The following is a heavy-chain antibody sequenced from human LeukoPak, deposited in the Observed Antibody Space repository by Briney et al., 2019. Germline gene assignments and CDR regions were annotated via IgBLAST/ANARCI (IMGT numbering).Heavy chain of an antibody. CDR3: ARLARGKGPVDY. D-gene: IGHD3-16*01. CDR1: GGSTSRYY. J-gene: IGHJ4*02. V-gene: IGHV4-59*01. Sequence: PSETLSLTCTVSGGSTSRYYWTWIRQPPGKGLEWIGYIYYSGSTNYNPSLKSRVTISVDTSKNQFSLKLSSVTAADTAVYYCARLARGKGPVDYWGQGTLVTVSS. CDR2: IYYSGST.